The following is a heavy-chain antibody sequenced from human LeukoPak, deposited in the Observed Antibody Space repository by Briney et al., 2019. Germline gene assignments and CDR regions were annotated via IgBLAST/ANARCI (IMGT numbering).Heavy chain of an antibody. V-gene: IGHV5-51*01. D-gene: IGHD5-18*01. J-gene: IGHJ3*02. Sequence: GESLKISCKGSGYSFTSYWIGWVRQMPGKGLKWMGIIYPGDSDTRYSPSFQGQVTISADKSISTAYLQWSSLKASDTAMYYCARRYSGYSYGAPTDAFDIWGQGTMVTVSS. CDR1: GYSFTSYW. CDR3: ARRYSGYSYGAPTDAFDI. CDR2: IYPGDSDT.